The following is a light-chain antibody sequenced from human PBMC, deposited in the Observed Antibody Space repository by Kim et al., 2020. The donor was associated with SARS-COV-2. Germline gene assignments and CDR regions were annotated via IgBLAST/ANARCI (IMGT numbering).Light chain of an antibody. CDR2: GKN. J-gene: IGLJ3*02. CDR3: NSRDSSGNHLV. V-gene: IGLV3-19*01. CDR1: GRRSYY. Sequence: AQGQTVRITGQGAGRRSYYASWYKQKPGQAPVLVIYGKNNRPAGIPDRFSGSSSGNTASLTITGAQAEDEADYYCNSRDSSGNHLVFGGGTQLTVL.